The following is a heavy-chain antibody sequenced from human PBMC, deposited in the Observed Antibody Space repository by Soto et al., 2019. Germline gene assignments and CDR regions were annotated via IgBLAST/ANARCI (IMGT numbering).Heavy chain of an antibody. CDR1: GITFISCV. CDR2: ISGNGIDT. V-gene: IGHV3-23*01. CDR3: AKRRGEGFFDN. Sequence: GWSLRLACTSSGITFISCVMSWVRQAPGGGLEWVSAISGNGIDTYYADSVKGRFTISRDNSKNTLYLQINSLRVEDTAVYYCAKRRGEGFFDNWGQGTLVTVSS. D-gene: IGHD3-16*01. J-gene: IGHJ4*02.